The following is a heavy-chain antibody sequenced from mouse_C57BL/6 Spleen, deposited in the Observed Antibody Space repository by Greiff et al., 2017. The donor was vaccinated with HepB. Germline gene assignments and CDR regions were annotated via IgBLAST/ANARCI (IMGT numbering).Heavy chain of an antibody. Sequence: QVQLQQSGAELVRPGASVTLSCKASGYTFTDYEMHWVKQTPVHGLEWIGAIDPETGGTAYNQKFKGKAILTADKSSSTAYMELRSLTSEDSAVYYCTRGELRRFGAYWGQGTLVTVSA. CDR3: TRGELRRFGAY. CDR1: GYTFTDYE. D-gene: IGHD1-1*01. CDR2: IDPETGGT. V-gene: IGHV1-15*01. J-gene: IGHJ3*01.